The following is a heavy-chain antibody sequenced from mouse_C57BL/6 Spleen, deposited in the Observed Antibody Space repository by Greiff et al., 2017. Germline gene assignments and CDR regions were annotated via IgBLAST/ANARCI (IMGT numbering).Heavy chain of an antibody. D-gene: IGHD2-3*01. V-gene: IGHV1-69*01. CDR1: GYTFTSYW. CDR3: ARGDGYPGFAY. Sequence: QVQLQQPGAELVMPGASVKLSCKASGYTFTSYWMHWVKQRPGQGLEWIGEIDPSDSYTNYNQKFKGKSTLTVDKSSSTAYMQLSSLTSEDSAVYYCARGDGYPGFAYWGQGTLVTVSA. J-gene: IGHJ3*01. CDR2: IDPSDSYT.